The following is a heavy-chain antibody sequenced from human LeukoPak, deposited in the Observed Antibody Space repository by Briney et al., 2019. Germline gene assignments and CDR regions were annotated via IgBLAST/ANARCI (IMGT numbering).Heavy chain of an antibody. Sequence: GGSLRLSCAASGFTFSSYAMSWVRQAPGKGLEWVSVISGSGGNTYYADFVKGRFTISRDNSKNTLFLQMNSLRAEDTALYDCAKAPFSIGYSPADYWGQGTLVTVSS. CDR2: ISGSGGNT. D-gene: IGHD3-22*01. V-gene: IGHV3-23*01. CDR1: GFTFSSYA. J-gene: IGHJ4*02. CDR3: AKAPFSIGYSPADY.